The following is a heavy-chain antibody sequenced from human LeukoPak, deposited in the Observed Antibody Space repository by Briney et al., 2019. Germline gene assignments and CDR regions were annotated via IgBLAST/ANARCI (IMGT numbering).Heavy chain of an antibody. CDR3: ARGGSHYDSSGYPTPFDY. CDR1: GGSISSYY. V-gene: IGHV4-59*01. J-gene: IGHJ4*02. Sequence: PSETLSLTCTVSGGSISSYYWSWLRQPPGKGLEWIGYIYYSGSTNYNPSLKSRVTISVDTSKNQFSLKLSSVTAADTAVYYCARGGSHYDSSGYPTPFDYWGQGTLVTVSS. D-gene: IGHD3-22*01. CDR2: IYYSGST.